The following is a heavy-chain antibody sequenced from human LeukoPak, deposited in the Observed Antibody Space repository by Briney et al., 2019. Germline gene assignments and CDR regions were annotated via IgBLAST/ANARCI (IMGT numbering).Heavy chain of an antibody. Sequence: SETLSLTCTVSGGSISSYYWSWIRQPPGKGLEWIGSIYYSGSTYYNPSLKSRVTISVDTSKNQFSLKLSSVTAADTAVYYCARDRGSFPPRAFDIWGQGTMVTVSS. CDR2: IYYSGST. V-gene: IGHV4-59*12. J-gene: IGHJ3*02. D-gene: IGHD1-14*01. CDR3: ARDRGSFPPRAFDI. CDR1: GGSISSYY.